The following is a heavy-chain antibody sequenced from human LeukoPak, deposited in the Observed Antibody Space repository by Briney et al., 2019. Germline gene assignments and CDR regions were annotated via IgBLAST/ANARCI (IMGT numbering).Heavy chain of an antibody. D-gene: IGHD3/OR15-3a*01. J-gene: IGHJ4*02. CDR1: GFMFSSYS. CDR2: ISGSGGNA. CDR3: ARGMDSLSY. Sequence: GGSLRLSCAASGFMFSSYSMTWVRQAPGEGLEWVSVISGSGGNAYYANSVKGRFTISRDNSKNTVYLQMNSLRAEDTAVYYCARGMDSLSYWGQGTLVTISS. V-gene: IGHV3-23*01.